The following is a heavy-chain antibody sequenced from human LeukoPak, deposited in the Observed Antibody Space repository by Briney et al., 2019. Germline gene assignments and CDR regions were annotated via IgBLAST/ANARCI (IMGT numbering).Heavy chain of an antibody. CDR3: ARVVYYYDSSGYSTYYFDY. J-gene: IGHJ4*02. CDR2: MNPNSGNT. V-gene: IGHV1-8*01. D-gene: IGHD3-22*01. CDR1: GYTFTSYD. Sequence: GASVKVSCKASGYTFTSYDINWVRQATGQGLEWMGWMNPNSGNTGYAQKFQGRVTMTRNTSISTAYMELSSLRSEDTAVYYCARVVYYYDSSGYSTYYFDYWGQGTLVTVSS.